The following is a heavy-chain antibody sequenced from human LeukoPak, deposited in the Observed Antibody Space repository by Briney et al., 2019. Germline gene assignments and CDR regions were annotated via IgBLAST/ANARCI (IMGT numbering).Heavy chain of an antibody. CDR3: ARMNWGN. Sequence: GGSLRLSCAASGFTFSDYYMSWIRQAPGKGPEWNSYIRNSYTKYADSVKGRFTISRDNAKNSLYLQMNSLRAEDTAVYYCARMNWGNWGQGTLVTVSS. D-gene: IGHD7-27*01. J-gene: IGHJ4*02. CDR1: GFTFSDYY. CDR2: IRNSYT. V-gene: IGHV3-11*06.